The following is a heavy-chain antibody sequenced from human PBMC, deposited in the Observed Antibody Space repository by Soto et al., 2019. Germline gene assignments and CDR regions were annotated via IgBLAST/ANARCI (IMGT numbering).Heavy chain of an antibody. D-gene: IGHD3-10*01. CDR3: ARLIFMVRGSEKGPQYYFDY. J-gene: IGHJ4*02. Sequence: KTSETLSLTCTVSGGSISSSSYYWGWIRQPPGKGLEWIGSIYYSGSTYYNPSLKSRVTISVDTSKNQFSLKLSSVTAADTAVYYCARLIFMVRGSEKGPQYYFDYWGQGTLVTVSS. CDR1: GGSISSSSYY. V-gene: IGHV4-39*01. CDR2: IYYSGST.